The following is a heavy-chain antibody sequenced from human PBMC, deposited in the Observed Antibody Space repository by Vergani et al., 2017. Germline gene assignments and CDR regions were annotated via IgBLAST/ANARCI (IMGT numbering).Heavy chain of an antibody. J-gene: IGHJ4*02. V-gene: IGHV3-48*01. CDR2: ISSNVGGT. CDR1: GFTFRYFS. Sequence: DVQLVESGGGLVQPGGSLRLSCAASGFTFRYFSMIWVRQAPGKGLEWISYISSNVGGTDYADSVKGRFTISRDNAKNSLYLQMSSLTIEDTAVYYCARSSKMGIAYWGQGTLVTVSS. D-gene: IGHD7-27*01. CDR3: ARSSKMGIAY.